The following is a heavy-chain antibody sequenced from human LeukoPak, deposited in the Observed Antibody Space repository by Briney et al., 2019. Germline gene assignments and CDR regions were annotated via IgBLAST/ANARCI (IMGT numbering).Heavy chain of an antibody. J-gene: IGHJ4*02. CDR2: IKQDGSEK. V-gene: IGHV3-7*01. CDR3: ASSRGYCSGGSCYFRSYLGY. D-gene: IGHD2-15*01. Sequence: PGGSLRLSCAASGFTFSSYWMSWVRQAPGKGLEWVANIKQDGSEKYYVDSVKGRFTISRDNAKNSLYLQMNSLRAEDTAVYYCASSRGYCSGGSCYFRSYLGYWGQGTLVTVSS. CDR1: GFTFSSYW.